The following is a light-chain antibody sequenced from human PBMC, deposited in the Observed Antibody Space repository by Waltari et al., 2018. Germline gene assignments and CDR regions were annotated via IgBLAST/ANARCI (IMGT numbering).Light chain of an antibody. Sequence: DIVLTQSPDSLAVSLGERATIDCSSSQSLFFGASRKNYLAWYQQKPGQPPKVLIYWASTREAGVPERISGSGSGAHFTLTVDSLQAEDVAVYYCQQYSSSPITFGQGTRLEI. CDR3: QQYSSSPIT. V-gene: IGKV4-1*01. CDR1: QSLFFGASRKNY. CDR2: WAS. J-gene: IGKJ5*01.